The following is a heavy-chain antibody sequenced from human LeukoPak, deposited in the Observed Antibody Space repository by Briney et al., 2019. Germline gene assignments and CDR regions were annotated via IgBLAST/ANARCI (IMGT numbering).Heavy chain of an antibody. Sequence: PGGSLRLSCAASGFTFRTYWMHWVRQAPGKGLLWVSRINTDGSGTIYADSVKGRFTISRDNANNTLYLQMNSLRVEDTATYYCARRFDIWGRGTLVTVSS. CDR3: ARRFDI. CDR1: GFTFRTYW. J-gene: IGHJ2*01. V-gene: IGHV3-74*01. CDR2: INTDGSGT.